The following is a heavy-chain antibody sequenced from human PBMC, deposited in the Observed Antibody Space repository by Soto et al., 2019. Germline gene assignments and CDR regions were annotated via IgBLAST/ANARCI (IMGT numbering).Heavy chain of an antibody. CDR3: ATFNFTRSGDNYYYCMDV. V-gene: IGHV1-18*04. D-gene: IGHD1-1*01. CDR2: ITTHNGNT. Sequence: QGQLVQSGAEVRRPGASVKVSCKASGDTLKTFDISWVRQAPGQGPEWMAWITTHNGNTNFAQKFRGRVTLTADTSVATAFMELRNLRPDDTGVHFCATFNFTRSGDNYYYCMDVWGQGTRVTVSS. J-gene: IGHJ6*02. CDR1: GDTLKTFD.